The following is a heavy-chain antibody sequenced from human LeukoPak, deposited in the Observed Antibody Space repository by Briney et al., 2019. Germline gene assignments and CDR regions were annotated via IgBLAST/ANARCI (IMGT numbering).Heavy chain of an antibody. CDR2: ISAYNGNT. V-gene: IGHV1-18*01. J-gene: IGHJ6*02. D-gene: IGHD2-2*01. CDR1: GYTFTSYG. CDR3: ARDLGDIVVVPAAIKGGYYYYYGMDV. Sequence: ASVRVSCKASGYTFTSYGISWVRQAPGQGLEWMGWISAYNGNTNYAQKLQGRVTMTTDTSTSTAYMELRSLRSDDTAVYYCARDLGDIVVVPAAIKGGYYYYYGMDVWGQGTTVTVSS.